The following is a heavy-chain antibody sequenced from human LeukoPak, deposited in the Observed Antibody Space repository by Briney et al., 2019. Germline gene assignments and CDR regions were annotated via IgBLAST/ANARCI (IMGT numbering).Heavy chain of an antibody. CDR3: ARDKGGYNLSY. D-gene: IGHD5-24*01. J-gene: IGHJ4*02. V-gene: IGHV1-46*01. Sequence: ASVKVSCKASGHTFTSYYMHWVRQAPGQGLEWMGIINPSGGSTSYAQKFQGRVTMTRDMSTSTVYMELSSLRSEDTAVYYCARDKGGYNLSYWGQGTLVTVSS. CDR2: INPSGGST. CDR1: GHTFTSYY.